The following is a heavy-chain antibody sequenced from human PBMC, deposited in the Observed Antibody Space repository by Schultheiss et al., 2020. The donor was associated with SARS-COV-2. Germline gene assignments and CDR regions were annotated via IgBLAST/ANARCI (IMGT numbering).Heavy chain of an antibody. D-gene: IGHD4-23*01. J-gene: IGHJ6*02. V-gene: IGHV3-30*02. Sequence: GGSLRLSCAASGFTFSSYAMHWVRQAPGKGLEWVAVIWYDGSNKYYADSVKGRFTISRDNSKNTLYLQMNSLRAEDTAVYYCAKVPGGGYGMDVWGQGTTVTVSS. CDR1: GFTFSSYA. CDR3: AKVPGGGYGMDV. CDR2: IWYDGSNK.